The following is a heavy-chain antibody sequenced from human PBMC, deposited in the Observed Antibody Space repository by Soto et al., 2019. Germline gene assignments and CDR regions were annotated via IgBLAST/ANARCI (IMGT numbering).Heavy chain of an antibody. D-gene: IGHD3-22*01. CDR2: IWYDGSNE. J-gene: IGHJ6*02. Sequence: QVQLVESGGGVVQPGRSLRLSCVASGFTFRTYGMHWVRQAPGKGLEWVAVIWYDGSNEYYADSVKGRFTISRDNSKNTLYLQMSSLRAEDTAVYYCARGGGSSGAGHGMYVWGQGTTVTGS. CDR1: GFTFRTYG. CDR3: ARGGGSSGAGHGMYV. V-gene: IGHV3-33*01.